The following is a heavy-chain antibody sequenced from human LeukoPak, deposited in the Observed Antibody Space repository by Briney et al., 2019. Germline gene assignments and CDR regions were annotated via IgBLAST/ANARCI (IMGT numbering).Heavy chain of an antibody. Sequence: GGSLRLSCAASGFTFSDYWMSWVRQAPGKGLEWVANVKQDGSEKFYVDPVKGRFTISRDNAKNSLYLQMNSLRVEDTAVYYCARPTTVGSLFDYLGQGTLVTVSS. CDR2: VKQDGSEK. V-gene: IGHV3-7*01. CDR1: GFTFSDYW. D-gene: IGHD4-17*01. CDR3: ARPTTVGSLFDY. J-gene: IGHJ4*02.